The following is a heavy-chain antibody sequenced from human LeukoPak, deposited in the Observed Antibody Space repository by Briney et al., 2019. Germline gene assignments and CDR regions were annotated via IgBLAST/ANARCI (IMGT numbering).Heavy chain of an antibody. CDR2: INPNSGGI. V-gene: IGHV1-2*02. CDR1: GYTFTGYY. CDR3: ARGVQYSSGHNDY. J-gene: IGHJ4*02. Sequence: ASVKVSCKASGYTFTGYYMHWVRQAPGQGLEWMGWINPNSGGINYAQKFQGRVTMTRDTSISTAYMELSRLRSDDTAVYYCARGVQYSSGHNDYWGQGTLVTVSS. D-gene: IGHD6-19*01.